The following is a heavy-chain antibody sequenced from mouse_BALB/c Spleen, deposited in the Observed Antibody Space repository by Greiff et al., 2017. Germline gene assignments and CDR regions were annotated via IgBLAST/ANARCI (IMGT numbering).Heavy chain of an antibody. Sequence: EVKVVESGGGLVKPGGSLKLSCAASGFTFSDYYMYWVRQTPEKRLEWVATISDGGSYTYYPDSVKGRFTISRDNAKNNLYLQMSSLKSEDTAMYYCAREGMIPFAYWGQGTLVTVSA. CDR1: GFTFSDYY. J-gene: IGHJ3*01. CDR2: ISDGGSYT. V-gene: IGHV5-4*02. CDR3: AREGMIPFAY. D-gene: IGHD2-4*01.